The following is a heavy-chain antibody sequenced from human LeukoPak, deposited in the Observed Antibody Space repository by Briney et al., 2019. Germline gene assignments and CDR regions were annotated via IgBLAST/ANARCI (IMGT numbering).Heavy chain of an antibody. V-gene: IGHV3-30*18. CDR1: GFTFSSYG. D-gene: IGHD2-2*01. CDR2: ISYDGSNK. J-gene: IGHJ3*02. CDR3: ANSGNVVPAALDAFDI. Sequence: GGSLRLSCAASGFTFSSYGMHWVRQAPGKGLEWVAVISYDGSNKYYADSVKGRFTISRDNSKNTLYLQTNSLRAEDTAVYYCANSGNVVPAALDAFDIWGQGTMVTVSS.